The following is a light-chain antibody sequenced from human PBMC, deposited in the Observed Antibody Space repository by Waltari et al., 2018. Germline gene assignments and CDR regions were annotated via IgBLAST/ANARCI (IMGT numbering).Light chain of an antibody. CDR2: EVS. CDR3: SSYSSSSTYV. CDR1: SSDVGGHTY. Sequence: QSALTQPASVSGSPGQSITIPCTGTSSDVGGHTYFSWYQHHPGKAPKLMIYEVSNRPSGVSNRFSGSKSGNMASLTISGLQAEDEADYYCSSYSSSSTYVFGTGTKVTVL. J-gene: IGLJ1*01. V-gene: IGLV2-14*01.